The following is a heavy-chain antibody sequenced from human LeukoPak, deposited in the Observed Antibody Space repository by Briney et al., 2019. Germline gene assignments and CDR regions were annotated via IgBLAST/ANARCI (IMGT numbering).Heavy chain of an antibody. CDR2: IYSSGST. J-gene: IGHJ4*02. V-gene: IGHV4-4*07. CDR3: ARGGKAAVVTM. CDR1: GGSINSYY. D-gene: IGHD4-23*01. Sequence: SETLSLTCTVSGGSINSYYWSWIRQPAGKGLAWIGRIYSSGSTNYNPSLKSRVSMSVDTSKNQFSLKLTSVTAADTAVYYCARGGKAAVVTMWGQGILVTVSS.